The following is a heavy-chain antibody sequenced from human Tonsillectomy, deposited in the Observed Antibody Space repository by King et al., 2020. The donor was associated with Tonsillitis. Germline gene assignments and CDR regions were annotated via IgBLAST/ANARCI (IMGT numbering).Heavy chain of an antibody. CDR3: AREDNYYFDY. J-gene: IGHJ4*02. Sequence: VQLQESGPGLVKPSETLSLTCTVSGGSLSSYYLSWIRQPPGKGLEWIGYIYFSGSTNYNPSLKSRVTLSVDTSKNQVSLKLSSVTAADTAVYYCAREDNYYFDYWGQGTLVTVSS. CDR1: GGSLSSYY. CDR2: IYFSGST. D-gene: IGHD1-1*01. V-gene: IGHV4-59*01.